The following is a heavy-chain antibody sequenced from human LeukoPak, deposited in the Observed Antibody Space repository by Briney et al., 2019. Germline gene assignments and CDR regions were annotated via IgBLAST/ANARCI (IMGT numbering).Heavy chain of an antibody. CDR1: GGSFSGYY. CDR3: ARSAPESSGYYYAHLDY. V-gene: IGHV4-34*01. J-gene: IGHJ4*02. D-gene: IGHD3-22*01. Sequence: NPSETLSLTCAVYGGSFSGYYWSWIRQPPGKGLEWIGEINHSGSTNYNPSLKSRVTISVDTSKNQFSLKLSSVTAADTAVHYCARSAPESSGYYYAHLDYWGQGTLVTVSS. CDR2: INHSGST.